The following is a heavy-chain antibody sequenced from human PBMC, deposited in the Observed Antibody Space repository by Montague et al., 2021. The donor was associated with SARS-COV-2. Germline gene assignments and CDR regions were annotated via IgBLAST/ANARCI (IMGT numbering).Heavy chain of an antibody. CDR2: INHSGNT. J-gene: IGHJ5*02. D-gene: IGHD3-3*01. CDR1: GGSLSGYY. Sequence: SETLSLTCAVYGGSLSGYYWSWIRQTPGKGLELIGDINHSGNTNYNPSLKSRLTISVDTSKKQFSLKLSSVTTADTAVYYCARGADYDFWSGYLRYKWFDPWGLGTPVTVSS. CDR3: ARGADYDFWSGYLRYKWFDP. V-gene: IGHV4-34*01.